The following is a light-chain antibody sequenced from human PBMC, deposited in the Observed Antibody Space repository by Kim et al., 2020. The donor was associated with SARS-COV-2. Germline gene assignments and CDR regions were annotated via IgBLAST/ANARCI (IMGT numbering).Light chain of an antibody. CDR2: WAS. J-gene: IGKJ3*01. CDR1: QSVLYSSNNENY. CDR3: QQYYSPPFT. Sequence: DIVMTQSPDSLAVSLGERATINCKSSQSVLYSSNNENYLAWYQQKPGQPPKLLIYWASTRESGVPERFSGSGSATDFTLTISSLQAEDVAVYYCQQYYSPPFTFGPGTKVDIK. V-gene: IGKV4-1*01.